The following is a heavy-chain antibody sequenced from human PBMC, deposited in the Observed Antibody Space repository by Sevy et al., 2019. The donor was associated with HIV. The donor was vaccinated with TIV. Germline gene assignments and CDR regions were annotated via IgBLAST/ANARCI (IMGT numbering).Heavy chain of an antibody. D-gene: IGHD5-18*01. CDR3: ARDGLDTAMATAIGGVYYYYGMDV. CDR2: IYYSGST. Sequence: SETLSLTCTVSGGSISSYYWSWIRQPPGKGLEWIGYIYYSGSTNYNPSLKSRVTISVDTSKNQFSLKLSSVTAADTAVYYCARDGLDTAMATAIGGVYYYYGMDVWGQGTTVTVSS. V-gene: IGHV4-59*01. CDR1: GGSISSYY. J-gene: IGHJ6*02.